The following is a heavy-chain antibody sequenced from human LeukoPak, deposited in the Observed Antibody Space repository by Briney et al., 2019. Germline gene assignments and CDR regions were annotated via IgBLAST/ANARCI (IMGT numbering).Heavy chain of an antibody. D-gene: IGHD3-10*01. CDR3: ASDDYYGSGSYRW. CDR2: INHSGST. V-gene: IGHV4-34*01. J-gene: IGHJ4*02. Sequence: SETLSLTCAVHGGSFSGYYWSWIRQPPGKGLEWIGEINHSGSTNYNPSLKSRVTISVDTSKNQFSLKLSSVTAADTAVYYCASDDYYGSGSYRWWGQGTLVTVSS. CDR1: GGSFSGYY.